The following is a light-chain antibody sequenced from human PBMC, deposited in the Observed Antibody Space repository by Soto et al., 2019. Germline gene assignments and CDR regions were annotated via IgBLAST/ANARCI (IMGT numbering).Light chain of an antibody. CDR2: GAS. J-gene: IGKJ2*01. CDR1: QIVGTN. Sequence: EILTTQSPATLSAPPGPRPTLSCRASQIVGTNLAWYQQKPGQAPRRLILGASNRASGIPAKFSGSGSGTEFTLSIGSLQSEDFAIYYCQQYDTWPPRWTFGTGTKVDIK. V-gene: IGKV3-15*01. CDR3: QQYDTWPPRWT.